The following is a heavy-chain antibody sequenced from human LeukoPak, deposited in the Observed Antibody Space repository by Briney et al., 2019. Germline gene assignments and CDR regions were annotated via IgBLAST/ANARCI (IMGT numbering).Heavy chain of an antibody. J-gene: IGHJ4*02. D-gene: IGHD3-3*01. CDR3: AREGGLGGYDFWSGYYDY. CDR2: IKQDGSEK. V-gene: IGHV3-7*01. Sequence: GGSLRLSCAASGFTFSSYWMSWVRQAPGKGLEWVANIKQDGSEKYYVDFVKGRFTISRDNAKNSLYLQMNSLRAEDTAVYYCAREGGLGGYDFWSGYYDYWGQGTLVTVSS. CDR1: GFTFSSYW.